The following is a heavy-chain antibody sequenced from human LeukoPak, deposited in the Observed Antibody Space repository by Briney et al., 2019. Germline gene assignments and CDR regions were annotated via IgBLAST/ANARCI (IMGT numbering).Heavy chain of an antibody. V-gene: IGHV3-30-3*01. J-gene: IGHJ4*02. D-gene: IGHD6-19*01. Sequence: AGRSLRLSCAASGFTFSSYAMHWVRQAPGKGLEWVAVISYDGSNKYYADSVKGRFTISRDNSKNTLDLQMNSLRAEDTAVYYCARDKLGSSGWFLSFDYWGQGSLVTVCS. CDR3: ARDKLGSSGWFLSFDY. CDR2: ISYDGSNK. CDR1: GFTFSSYA.